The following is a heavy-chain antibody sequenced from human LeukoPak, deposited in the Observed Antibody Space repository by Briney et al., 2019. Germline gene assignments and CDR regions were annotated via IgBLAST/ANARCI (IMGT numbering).Heavy chain of an antibody. CDR1: GGSISSYY. CDR3: ARRRGDFWSDYYAFDY. V-gene: IGHV4-59*08. J-gene: IGHJ4*02. CDR2: IYYSGST. D-gene: IGHD3-3*01. Sequence: KPSEPLSLTCTVSGGSISSYYWSWIRQPPGKGLEWIGYIYYSGSTNYNPSLTSRVTISLDTSKNQFSLKLSSVTAADTAVYYCARRRGDFWSDYYAFDYWGQGTLVTISS.